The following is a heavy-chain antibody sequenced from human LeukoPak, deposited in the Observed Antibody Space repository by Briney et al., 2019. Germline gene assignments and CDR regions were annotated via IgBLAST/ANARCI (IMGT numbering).Heavy chain of an antibody. Sequence: PGGSLRLSCAVSGFTFSAYWLSWVRQAPGKGLEWVANTREDGGRTGYVDSVMGRFTISRDNAKSSVYLQMNYLTPEDTAVYYCARDGYGGYLDQWGQGTLVIVSS. CDR1: GFTFSAYW. V-gene: IGHV3-7*01. CDR3: ARDGYGGYLDQ. J-gene: IGHJ4*02. CDR2: TREDGGRT. D-gene: IGHD5-12*01.